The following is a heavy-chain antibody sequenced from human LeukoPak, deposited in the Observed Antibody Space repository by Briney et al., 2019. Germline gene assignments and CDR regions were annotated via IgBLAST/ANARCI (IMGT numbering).Heavy chain of an antibody. D-gene: IGHD3-3*01. J-gene: IGHJ6*02. CDR3: ARDPSSNYDFWSGYFGEYYGMDV. V-gene: IGHV3-30-3*01. CDR1: GFTFSSYA. CDR2: ISYDGSNK. Sequence: GRSLRLSCAASGFTFSSYAMHWVRQAPGKGLEWVAVISYDGSNKYYADSVKGRFTISRDNSKNTLYLQMNSLRAEDTAVYYCARDPSSNYDFWSGYFGEYYGMDVWGQGTTVTVSS.